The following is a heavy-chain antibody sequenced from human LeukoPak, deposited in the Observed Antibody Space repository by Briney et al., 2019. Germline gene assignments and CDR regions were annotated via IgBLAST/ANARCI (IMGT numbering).Heavy chain of an antibody. CDR2: IYYSGST. CDR3: AGGWLQSNQYFQH. D-gene: IGHD5-24*01. J-gene: IGHJ1*01. CDR1: GGSISSGDYY. V-gene: IGHV4-30-4*01. Sequence: SETLSLTCTVSGGSISSGDYYWSWIRQPPGKGLEWIGYIYYSGSTYYNPSLKSRVTISVDTSKNQFSLKLSSVTAADTAVYYCAGGWLQSNQYFQHWGQGTLVTVSS.